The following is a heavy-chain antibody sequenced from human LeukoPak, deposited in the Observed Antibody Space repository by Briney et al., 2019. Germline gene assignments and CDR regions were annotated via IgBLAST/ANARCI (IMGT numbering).Heavy chain of an antibody. CDR3: ARSYYYYDSSGYGLDAFDI. D-gene: IGHD3-22*01. CDR1: GGSISSSSYY. CDR2: IYYSGST. V-gene: IGHV4-39*01. Sequence: SETLSLTCTVSGGSISSSSYYWGWIRQPPGKGLEWIGSIYYSGSTYYNPSLKSRVTISVDTSKNQFSLKLSSVTAADTAVYYCARSYYYYDSSGYGLDAFDIWGQGTMVTVSS. J-gene: IGHJ3*02.